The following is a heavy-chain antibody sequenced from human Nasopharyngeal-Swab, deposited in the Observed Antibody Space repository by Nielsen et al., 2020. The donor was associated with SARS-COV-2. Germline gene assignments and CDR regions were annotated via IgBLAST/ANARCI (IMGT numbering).Heavy chain of an antibody. CDR3: ARGGSGYDPLDY. CDR1: GFTVSSNY. Sequence: GESLKISCAASGFTVSSNYMNWVRQAPGKGLEWVSVIYSGGSTYYADSVKGRFTISRHISRNTLYLQMNSPRAEDTAVYFCARGGSGYDPLDYWGQGTLVTVSS. J-gene: IGHJ4*02. V-gene: IGHV3-53*04. CDR2: IYSGGST. D-gene: IGHD5-12*01.